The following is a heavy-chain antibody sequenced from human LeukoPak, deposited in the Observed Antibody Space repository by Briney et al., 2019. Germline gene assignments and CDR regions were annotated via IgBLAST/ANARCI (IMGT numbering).Heavy chain of an antibody. CDR3: AADYGDYVSPSD. CDR1: GFNFRDSA. J-gene: IGHJ4*02. D-gene: IGHD4-17*01. Sequence: PGGSLRLSCAASGFNFRDSAIHWVRQAPGKGLEGVAVISYDGTNKYYADSVKGRFTISRDTSKNTLFLQMNSLRLEDTAVYYCAADYGDYVSPSDWGQGTLVTVSS. CDR2: ISYDGTNK. V-gene: IGHV3-30*04.